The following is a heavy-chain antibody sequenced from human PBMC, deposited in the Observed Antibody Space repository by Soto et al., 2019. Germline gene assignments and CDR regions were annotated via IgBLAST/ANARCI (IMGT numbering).Heavy chain of an antibody. J-gene: IGHJ6*02. V-gene: IGHV3-13*05. CDR2: IGDIDDP. D-gene: IGHD3-10*01. CDR3: ARGPPRVRERTYYYRMDV. CDR1: GFTIRNYD. Sequence: EVQLVESGGGLAQPGGSLRLSCAASGFTIRNYDMHWVRQTTGKGLEWVSGIGDIDDPYYADSVKGRFTISREIAKNSWYLQMDGLRAGASAVYYGARGPPRVRERTYYYRMDVWGQGNTVTVSS.